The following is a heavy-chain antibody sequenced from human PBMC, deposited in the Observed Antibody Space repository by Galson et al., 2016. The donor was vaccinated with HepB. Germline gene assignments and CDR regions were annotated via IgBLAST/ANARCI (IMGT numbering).Heavy chain of an antibody. Sequence: SVKVSCKASGGTFSNYAISWVRQAPGQGLEWMGRIIPILGIANYAQKFQGRVTITADKSTSTAYMELSSLRSEDTAVYYCARQKAVFALYYFDYWGQGALVTVSS. CDR1: GGTFSNYA. V-gene: IGHV1-69*04. CDR3: ARQKAVFALYYFDY. J-gene: IGHJ4*02. CDR2: IIPILGIA.